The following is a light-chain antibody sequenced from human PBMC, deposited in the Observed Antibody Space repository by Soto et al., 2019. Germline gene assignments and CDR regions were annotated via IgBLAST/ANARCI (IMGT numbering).Light chain of an antibody. Sequence: DIPMTQSPSSLSASVGDRVTITCQASQDISNYLNWYQLKPGKGPKLLIYDASNLETGVPSRFSGSGSGTDFTFTISSLQPEDIATYYCQQYDSLPITFGQGTRLDIK. V-gene: IGKV1-33*01. CDR2: DAS. CDR1: QDISNY. J-gene: IGKJ5*01. CDR3: QQYDSLPIT.